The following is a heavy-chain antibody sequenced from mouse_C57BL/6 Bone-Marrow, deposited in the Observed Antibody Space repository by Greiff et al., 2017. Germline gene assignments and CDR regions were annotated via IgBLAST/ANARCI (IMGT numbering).Heavy chain of an antibody. CDR1: GYTFTDYN. J-gene: IGHJ1*03. V-gene: IGHV1-18*01. CDR2: LNPNNGGT. Sequence: EVQLQQSGPELVKPGASVKIPCKASGYTFTDYNLDWVKQSHGKSLEWIGVLNPNNGGTIYNQKFKSKATLTVDKSSSTAYMELRRLTSDDNAVYYWARKTEWYFDVWDTGTTVTVS. CDR3: ARKTEWYFDV.